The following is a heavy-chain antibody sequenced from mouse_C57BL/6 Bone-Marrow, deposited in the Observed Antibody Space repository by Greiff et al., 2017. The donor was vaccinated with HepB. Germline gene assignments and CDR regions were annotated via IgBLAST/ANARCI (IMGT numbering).Heavy chain of an antibody. CDR1: GFTFTDYY. Sequence: EVHLVESGGGLVQPGGSLSLSCAASGFTFTDYYMSWVRQPPGKALEWLGFIRNKANGYTTEYSASVKGRFTISRDNSQSILYLQMNALRAEDSATYYCASSIYYDYDGGFAYWGQGTLVTVSA. CDR2: IRNKANGYTT. J-gene: IGHJ3*01. V-gene: IGHV7-3*01. CDR3: ASSIYYDYDGGFAY. D-gene: IGHD2-4*01.